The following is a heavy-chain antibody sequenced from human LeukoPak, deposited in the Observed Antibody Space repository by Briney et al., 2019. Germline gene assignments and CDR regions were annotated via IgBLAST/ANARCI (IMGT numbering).Heavy chain of an antibody. CDR3: ARCIAAAGPDY. D-gene: IGHD6-13*01. CDR1: GYSISSGYY. CDR2: IYHSGST. V-gene: IGHV4-38-2*02. J-gene: IGHJ4*02. Sequence: SSETLSLTCTVSGYSISSGYYWGWIRQPPGQGLEWIGSIYHSGSTYYNPSLKSRVTISVDTSKNQFSLKLSSVTAADTAVYYCARCIAAAGPDYWGQGTLVTVSS.